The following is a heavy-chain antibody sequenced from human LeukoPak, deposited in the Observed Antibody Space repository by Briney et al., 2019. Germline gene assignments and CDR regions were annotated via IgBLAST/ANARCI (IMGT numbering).Heavy chain of an antibody. V-gene: IGHV3-49*03. CDR1: GFTFGDYA. J-gene: IGHJ4*02. CDR2: IRSKAYGGTT. Sequence: GGSLRLSCTASGFTFGDYAMSWFRQAPGKGLEWVGFIRSKAYGGTTEYAASVKGRFTISRDDSKSIAYLQMNSLKTEDTAVYYCTSVSGSYPVPVDYWGQGTLATVSS. CDR3: TSVSGSYPVPVDY. D-gene: IGHD1-26*01.